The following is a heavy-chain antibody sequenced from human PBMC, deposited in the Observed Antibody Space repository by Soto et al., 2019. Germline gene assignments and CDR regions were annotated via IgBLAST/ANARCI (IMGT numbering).Heavy chain of an antibody. CDR2: ARGGGAGT. V-gene: IGHV3-23*01. Sequence: EVQLLESGGGLVQPGGSLRLSCAASGFTFTHYAMIWFRQAPGKGLEWVSAARGGGAGTYYADSVHGRFTIYRDNSKNTVHLEMNSLRAEDTAEYYCLRETQGAFDAWGQGTLVTVSS. CDR3: LRETQGAFDA. CDR1: GFTFTHYA. J-gene: IGHJ4*02.